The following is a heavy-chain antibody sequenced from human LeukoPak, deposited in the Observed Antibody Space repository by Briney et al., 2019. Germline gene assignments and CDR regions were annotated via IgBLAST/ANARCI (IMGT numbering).Heavy chain of an antibody. CDR2: ISSDESST. D-gene: IGHD2-2*01. Sequence: GGSLRLSCAASGFTFSNYWMHWVRQAPGKGPVWVSRISSDESSTTYADSVKGRFTISRDNAKNTLYLKMNTLRAEDTAIYFCARGGFTGTSCPYFDYWGQGTLVTVSS. CDR1: GFTFSNYW. J-gene: IGHJ4*02. CDR3: ARGGFTGTSCPYFDY. V-gene: IGHV3-74*01.